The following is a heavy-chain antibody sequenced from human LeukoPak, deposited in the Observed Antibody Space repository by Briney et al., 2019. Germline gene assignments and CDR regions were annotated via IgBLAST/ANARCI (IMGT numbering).Heavy chain of an antibody. CDR1: GGTFSSYA. CDR2: IIPIFGTA. D-gene: IGHD3-3*01. V-gene: IGHV1-69*01. CDR3: ARDRSYDFWSGYEPRGFDP. Sequence: ASVKVSCKASGGTFSSYAISWVRQAPGQGLEWMGGIIPIFGTANYAQKFQGRVTITADESASTAYMELSSLRSEDTAVYYCARDRSYDFWSGYEPRGFDPWGQGTLVTVSS. J-gene: IGHJ5*02.